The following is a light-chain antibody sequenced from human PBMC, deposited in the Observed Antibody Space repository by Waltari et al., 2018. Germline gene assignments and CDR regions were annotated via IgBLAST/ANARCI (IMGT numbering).Light chain of an antibody. CDR2: HAS. CDR1: QSVSTY. J-gene: IGKJ1*01. Sequence: EIVLTQSPGPLSLSPGERATLSCRASQSVSTYLAWYQQKPGQPPRLLIYHASTRAAGIPDRFSGSGYGTDFSLTISKLEAEDFAVYYCQHYVSLPATFGQGTKVEIK. V-gene: IGKV3-20*01. CDR3: QHYVSLPAT.